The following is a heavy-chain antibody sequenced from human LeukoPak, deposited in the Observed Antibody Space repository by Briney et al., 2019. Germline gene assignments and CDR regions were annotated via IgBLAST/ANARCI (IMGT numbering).Heavy chain of an antibody. Sequence: SETLSLTCTVSGGSISNYYWSWIRQPPGKGLEWIGYIHYSGSTNSSPSLKSRVTISVDTSKNQFSLKLSSVTAADTAVYYCARHSGSRDAFDIWGQGTMVTVSS. CDR3: ARHSGSRDAFDI. D-gene: IGHD1-26*01. J-gene: IGHJ3*02. CDR1: GGSISNYY. V-gene: IGHV4-59*08. CDR2: IHYSGST.